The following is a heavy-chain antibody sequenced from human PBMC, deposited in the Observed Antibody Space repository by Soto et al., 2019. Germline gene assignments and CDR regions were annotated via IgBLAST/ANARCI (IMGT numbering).Heavy chain of an antibody. V-gene: IGHV1-69*06. J-gene: IGHJ6*02. CDR1: GGTFSSYA. Sequence: QVQLVQSGAEGNKPGSSVKVSCKASGGTFSSYAISWVLQAPGQGLEWMGGRIPIFGTANYAQQFQGRDTITPDKATSNAYMGLSSLRSEDTAVYYCAREVLVGRSSWSDYYYGMDVWGQGTTVTVSS. CDR3: AREVLVGRSSWSDYYYGMDV. CDR2: RIPIFGTA. D-gene: IGHD6-13*01.